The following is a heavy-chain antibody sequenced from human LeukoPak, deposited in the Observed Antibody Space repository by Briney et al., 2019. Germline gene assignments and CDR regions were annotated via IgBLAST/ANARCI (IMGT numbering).Heavy chain of an antibody. V-gene: IGHV3-21*01. J-gene: IGHJ4*02. CDR3: ATGASRFDY. CDR2: ITSSSTYI. D-gene: IGHD6-6*01. CDR1: GFTFSSYN. Sequence: PGGSLRLSCAASGFTFSSYNMNWVRQAPGKGLEWVSSITSSSTYIYYADSVKGRFTISRDNAKNSLYLQMNSLRAEDTAVYFCATGASRFDYWGPGTLVTVSS.